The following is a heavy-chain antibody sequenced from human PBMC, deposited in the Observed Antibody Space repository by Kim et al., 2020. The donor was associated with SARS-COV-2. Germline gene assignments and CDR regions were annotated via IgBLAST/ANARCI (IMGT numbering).Heavy chain of an antibody. J-gene: IGHJ4*02. CDR2: IYYSGST. D-gene: IGHD6-13*01. Sequence: SETLSLTCTVSGGSISSSSYYWGWIRQPPGKGLEWIGSIYYSGSTYYNPSLKSRVTISVDTSKNQFSLKLSSVTAADTAVYYCARPSIAAAGTDYWGQGTLVTVSS. CDR3: ARPSIAAAGTDY. CDR1: GGSISSSSYY. V-gene: IGHV4-39*01.